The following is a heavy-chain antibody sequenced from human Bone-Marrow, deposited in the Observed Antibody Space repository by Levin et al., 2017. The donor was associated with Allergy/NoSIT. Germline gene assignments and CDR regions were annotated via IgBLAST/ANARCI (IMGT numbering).Heavy chain of an antibody. Sequence: HPGGSLRLSCAASGFTFSSNGLHWVRQAPGKGLEWVAVISSDGSFTYYADSVKGRFTVSRDYSKNTLYLQMNNLRAEDTALYYCATSRTFSNVDYFDYWGQGTLVTVSS. V-gene: IGHV3-30*04. CDR3: ATSRTFSNVDYFDY. CDR1: GFTFSSNG. CDR2: ISSDGSFT. J-gene: IGHJ4*02. D-gene: IGHD2/OR15-2a*01.